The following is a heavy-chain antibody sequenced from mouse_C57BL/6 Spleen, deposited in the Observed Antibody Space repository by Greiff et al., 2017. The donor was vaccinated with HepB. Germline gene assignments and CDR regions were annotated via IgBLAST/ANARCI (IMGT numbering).Heavy chain of an antibody. Sequence: VQLQQSGAELVKPGASVKISCKASGYAFSSYWMNWVKQRPGKGLEWIGQIYPGDGDTNYNGKFKGKATLTADKSSSTAYMQLSSLTSEDSAVYFCAMSYDGSWYFDVWGTGTTVTVSS. D-gene: IGHD2-3*01. CDR1: GYAFSSYW. J-gene: IGHJ1*03. CDR3: AMSYDGSWYFDV. CDR2: IYPGDGDT. V-gene: IGHV1-80*01.